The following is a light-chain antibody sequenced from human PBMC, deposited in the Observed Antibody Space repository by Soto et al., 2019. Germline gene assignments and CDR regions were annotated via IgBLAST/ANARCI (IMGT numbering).Light chain of an antibody. CDR2: AAS. J-gene: IGKJ1*01. CDR3: LQSYTPSWT. Sequence: DIRMTQSPSSLSAFVGDRVTITCRASQGIRSYLTWYQQKPGGAPKLLIYAASILQSGVPSRFSGTGSGTDFTLNISSLQPEDFATYYCLQSYTPSWTFGQGTKVDIK. CDR1: QGIRSY. V-gene: IGKV1-39*01.